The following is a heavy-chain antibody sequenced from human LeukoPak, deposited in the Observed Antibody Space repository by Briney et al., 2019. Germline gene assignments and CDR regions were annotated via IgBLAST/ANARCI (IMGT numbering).Heavy chain of an antibody. CDR2: ISGSGGST. V-gene: IGHV3-23*01. J-gene: IGHJ4*02. CDR1: GFTFSSYA. Sequence: PGGSLRLSCAASGFTFSSYAMSWVRQAPGKGLEWVSAISGSGGSTYYADSVKGRFTISRDNSKNTLYLQMNSLRAEDTAVYYCAKAGDGGNSGGYYFDYWGQGTLVTLSS. D-gene: IGHD2-21*02. CDR3: AKAGDGGNSGGYYFDY.